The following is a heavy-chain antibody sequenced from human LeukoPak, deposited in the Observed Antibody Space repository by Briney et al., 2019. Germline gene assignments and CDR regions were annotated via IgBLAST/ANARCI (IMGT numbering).Heavy chain of an antibody. V-gene: IGHV3-23*01. CDR2: ISGSGGST. CDR3: AKSPGYSSSWYKD. Sequence: GGSLRLSCAASGFSFSSYGMSWVRQAPGKGLEWVSAISGSGGSTYYADSVKGRFTISRDNSKNTLYLQMNSLRAEDTAVYYCAKSPGYSSSWYKDWGQGTLVTVSS. D-gene: IGHD6-13*01. CDR1: GFSFSSYG. J-gene: IGHJ4*02.